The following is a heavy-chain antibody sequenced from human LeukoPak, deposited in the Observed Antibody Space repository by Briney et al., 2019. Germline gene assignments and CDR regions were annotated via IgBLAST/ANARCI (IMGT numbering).Heavy chain of an antibody. J-gene: IGHJ4*02. CDR1: GFTFSSYA. V-gene: IGHV3-23*01. D-gene: IGHD3-3*01. CDR2: ISAGGDST. Sequence: GGSLRLSCAASGFTFSSYAVSWVRQAPGKGLEWVSGISAGGDSTYYADSVKGRITISRDNSKNTLYLQMNSLRAEDTAVYYCAKLFWSGYYSGNSPIDYWGQGTLVTVSS. CDR3: AKLFWSGYYSGNSPIDY.